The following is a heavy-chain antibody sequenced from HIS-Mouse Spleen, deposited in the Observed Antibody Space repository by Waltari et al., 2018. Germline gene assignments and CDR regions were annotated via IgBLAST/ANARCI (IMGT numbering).Heavy chain of an antibody. V-gene: IGHV3-9*01. Sequence: VQLVESGGGLVQPGRSLRLSGAASGFTFDDYAMHWVRQAPGKGLEWVSGISWNSGSIGYADSVKGRFTISRDNAKNSLYLQMNSLRAEDTALYYCAKLTGADYWGQGTLVTVSS. D-gene: IGHD7-27*01. J-gene: IGHJ4*02. CDR2: ISWNSGSI. CDR1: GFTFDDYA. CDR3: AKLTGADY.